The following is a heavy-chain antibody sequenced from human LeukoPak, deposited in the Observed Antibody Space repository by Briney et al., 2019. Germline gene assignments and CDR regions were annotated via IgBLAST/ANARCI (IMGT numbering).Heavy chain of an antibody. D-gene: IGHD2-8*01. CDR3: AAQPCINGICYLDY. Sequence: GGSLRLSCAASGFTFSSYGMHWVRQAPGKGLEWVTVISYHARDQFYADSVKGRFTVSRDNSRNTLYLQMNSLRAEDSAVYYCAAQPCINGICYLDYWGQGTLVTVSS. J-gene: IGHJ4*02. CDR2: ISYHARDQ. CDR1: GFTFSSYG. V-gene: IGHV3-30*03.